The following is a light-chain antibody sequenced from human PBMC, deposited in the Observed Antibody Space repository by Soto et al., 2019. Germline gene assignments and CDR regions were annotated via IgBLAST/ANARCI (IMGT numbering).Light chain of an antibody. J-gene: IGKJ1*01. CDR3: QQRYSTPRT. CDR1: QSISSY. Sequence: DIQMSESASYLFESVGRRLTITSRASQSISSYLNWYKQKKGKAPKLLIYAASSLQSGVPSRFSGSGSGTDFTLTISSLQPEEFATDYGQQRYSTPRTFGQGTQVDIK. V-gene: IGKV1-39*01. CDR2: AAS.